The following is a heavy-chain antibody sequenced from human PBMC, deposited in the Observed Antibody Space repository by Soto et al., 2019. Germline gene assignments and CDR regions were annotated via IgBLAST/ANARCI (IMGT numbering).Heavy chain of an antibody. CDR2: ISGSGGST. J-gene: IGHJ6*02. V-gene: IGHV3-23*01. CDR3: AKNTGKYYYYGMDV. Sequence: GGSLRLSCAASGFTFISYAMSWVRQAPGKGLEWVSAISGSGGSTYYADSVKGRFTISRDNSKNTLYLQMNSLRAEDTAVYYCAKNTGKYYYYGMDVWGQGTTVTVSS. D-gene: IGHD3-10*01. CDR1: GFTFISYA.